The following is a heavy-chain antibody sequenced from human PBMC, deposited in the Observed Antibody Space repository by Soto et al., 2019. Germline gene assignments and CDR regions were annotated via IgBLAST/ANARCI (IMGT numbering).Heavy chain of an antibody. D-gene: IGHD6-13*01. CDR1: GGSISSYY. Sequence: SETLSLTCTVSGGSISSYYWSWIRQPPGKGLEWIGYIYYSGSTNYNPSLKSRVTISVDTSKNQFSLKLSSVTAADTAVYYCARGETQQQRDYWGQGTLVTVSS. CDR2: IYYSGST. J-gene: IGHJ4*02. CDR3: ARGETQQQRDY. V-gene: IGHV4-59*12.